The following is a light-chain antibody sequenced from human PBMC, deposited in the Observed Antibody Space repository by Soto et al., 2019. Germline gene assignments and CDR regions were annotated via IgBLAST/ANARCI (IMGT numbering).Light chain of an antibody. Sequence: EIVMTQSPATLSVSPGERATLSCRASQSVSSNLAWYQQKPGQAPRLLIYGASTRATGIPARFSGSGSGTEFTHNHSSLQSEDCAVYYCQQYNNWPPDTFGQGTKLEIK. CDR1: QSVSSN. CDR2: GAS. V-gene: IGKV3-15*01. J-gene: IGKJ2*01. CDR3: QQYNNWPPDT.